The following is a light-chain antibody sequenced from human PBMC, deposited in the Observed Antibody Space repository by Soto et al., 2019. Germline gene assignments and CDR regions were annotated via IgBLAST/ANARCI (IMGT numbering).Light chain of an antibody. V-gene: IGLV2-14*01. Sequence: QSVLTQPASVSGSPGQSITISCTGTSSDVGDYNYVSWYQQHPGKAPKLMLYDVSNRPSGISNRFSGSKSGNTASLTISGLQAEDEADYHCSSYTRSTTLFGTGTKLTVL. CDR1: SSDVGDYNY. CDR2: DVS. CDR3: SSYTRSTTL. J-gene: IGLJ1*01.